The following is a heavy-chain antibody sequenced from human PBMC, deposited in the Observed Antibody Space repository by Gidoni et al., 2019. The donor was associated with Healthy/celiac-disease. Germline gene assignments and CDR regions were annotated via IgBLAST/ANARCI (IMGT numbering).Heavy chain of an antibody. Sequence: QVQLVQSGAEVKKPGASVKVSCTASGYTFTSYAMHWVRQAPGQRLEWMGWINAGKGNTKDSQKFQGRVTITRDTSASTAYMELSSLRSEDTAVYYCARDRPSSMRGWYYFDYWGQGTLVTVSS. CDR3: ARDRPSSMRGWYYFDY. J-gene: IGHJ4*02. D-gene: IGHD6-19*01. CDR1: GYTFTSYA. CDR2: INAGKGNT. V-gene: IGHV1-3*01.